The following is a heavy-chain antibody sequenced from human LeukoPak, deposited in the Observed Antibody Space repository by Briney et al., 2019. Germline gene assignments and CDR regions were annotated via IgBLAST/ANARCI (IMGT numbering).Heavy chain of an antibody. CDR1: GGSFSGYY. V-gene: IGHV4-34*01. CDR2: INHSGST. J-gene: IGHJ4*02. Sequence: LETLSLTCAVYGGSFSGYYWSWIRQPPGKGLEWIGEINHSGSTNYNPSLKSRVTISVDTSKNQFSLKLSSVTAADTAVYYCARGLLYYYDSSGYYYWGQGTLVTVSS. CDR3: ARGLLYYYDSSGYYY. D-gene: IGHD3-22*01.